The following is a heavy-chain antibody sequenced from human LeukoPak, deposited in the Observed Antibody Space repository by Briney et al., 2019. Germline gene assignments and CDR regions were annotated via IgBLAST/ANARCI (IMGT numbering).Heavy chain of an antibody. Sequence: GGSLRLSCAASGFTFSSYSMNWVRQAPGKGLEWVSSISSSSSYIYYADSVKGRFTISRDNAKNSLYLQMNSLRAEDTAVYYCARGGYCSSTSCSSDYWGQGTLVTVSS. CDR3: ARGGYCSSTSCSSDY. V-gene: IGHV3-21*04. CDR2: ISSSSSYI. CDR1: GFTFSSYS. D-gene: IGHD2-2*01. J-gene: IGHJ4*02.